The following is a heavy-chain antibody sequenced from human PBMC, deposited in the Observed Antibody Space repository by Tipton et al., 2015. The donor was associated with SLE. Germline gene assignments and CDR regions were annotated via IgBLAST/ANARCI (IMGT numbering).Heavy chain of an antibody. CDR2: IYSGGST. D-gene: IGHD6-6*01. Sequence: YLRLSCAASGFTVSSNYMSWVRQAPGKGLEWVSVIYSGGSTYYADSVKGRFTISRDNSKNTLYLQMNSLRAEDTAVYYCARAPYSSSLGNYYYGMDVWGQGTTVTVSS. V-gene: IGHV3-53*05. J-gene: IGHJ6*02. CDR3: ARAPYSSSLGNYYYGMDV. CDR1: GFTVSSNY.